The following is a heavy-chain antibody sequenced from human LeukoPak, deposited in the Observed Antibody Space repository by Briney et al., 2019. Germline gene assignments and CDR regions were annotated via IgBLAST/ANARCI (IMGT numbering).Heavy chain of an antibody. Sequence: GASVKVSCKTSGYTFTSYDINWVRQAPGQGLEWMGIINPSGGSTSYAQKFQGRVTMTRDTSTSTVYMELSSLRSEDTAVYYCARTGYSSSWYLEYWGQGTLVTVSS. J-gene: IGHJ4*02. V-gene: IGHV1-46*01. CDR2: INPSGGST. CDR1: GYTFTSYD. CDR3: ARTGYSSSWYLEY. D-gene: IGHD6-13*01.